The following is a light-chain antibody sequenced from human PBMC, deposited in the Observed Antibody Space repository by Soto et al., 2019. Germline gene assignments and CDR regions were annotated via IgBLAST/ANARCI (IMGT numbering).Light chain of an antibody. J-gene: IGKJ4*01. CDR3: RQYVSYPVT. Sequence: DIQMTQSPSTLSASVGDRVTITCRASQSISNSLAWYQQKPGKAPNLLIYKASSLESGVPSRFSGSGSGTEFTLTSSSLQPDHFATYYCRQYVSYPVTFGGGTKVEMK. CDR1: QSISNS. CDR2: KAS. V-gene: IGKV1-5*03.